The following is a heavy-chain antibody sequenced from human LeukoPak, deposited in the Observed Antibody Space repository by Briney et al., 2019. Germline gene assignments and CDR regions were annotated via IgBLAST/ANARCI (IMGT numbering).Heavy chain of an antibody. CDR1: GFTFSSYA. J-gene: IGHJ4*02. CDR2: ISGSGGSI. D-gene: IGHD2-2*01. V-gene: IGHV3-23*01. Sequence: PGGSLRLSCAASGFTFSSYAMSWVRQAPGKGLEWVSAISGSGGSIYYADSVKGRFTISRDNSKNTLYLQMNSLRAEDTAVYYCAKVIDIVVVPAAYYFDYWGQGTLVTVSS. CDR3: AKVIDIVVVPAAYYFDY.